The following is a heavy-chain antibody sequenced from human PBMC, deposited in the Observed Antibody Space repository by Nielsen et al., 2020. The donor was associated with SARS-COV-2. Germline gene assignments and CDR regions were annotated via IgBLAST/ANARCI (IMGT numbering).Heavy chain of an antibody. CDR1: RSTFRNAW. V-gene: IGHV3-15*01. CDR2: IKSRDDGGTI. D-gene: IGHD4/OR15-4a*01. Sequence: GESLKISCAASRSTFRNAWMTWVRQAPGKGLEWVGRIKSRDDGGTIEYAVPLKDRFTITREESKNMVYLEMNSLKTEDTAVYYCATGSIGFGIGDYGDYYYFYGLDVWGQGTTVTVSS. J-gene: IGHJ6*02. CDR3: ATGSIGFGIGDYGDYYYFYGLDV.